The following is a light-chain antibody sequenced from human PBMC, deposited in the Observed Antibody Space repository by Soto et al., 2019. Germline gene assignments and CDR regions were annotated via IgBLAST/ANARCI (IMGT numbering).Light chain of an antibody. CDR1: QSVLYSSNNKNY. Sequence: DIVMTQSPDSLAVSLGERATINCKSSQSVLYSSNNKNYLAWYQQKPGQPPKLLISCASTRESGVPYRFSGSGSETDFTLYISSMKSEDVAVYYCQQSYTASRAFGQETKVEIK. CDR3: QQSYTASRA. V-gene: IGKV4-1*01. CDR2: CAS. J-gene: IGKJ1*01.